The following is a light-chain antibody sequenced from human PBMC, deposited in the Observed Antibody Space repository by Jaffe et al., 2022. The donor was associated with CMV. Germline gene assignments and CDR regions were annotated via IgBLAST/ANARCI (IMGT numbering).Light chain of an antibody. V-gene: IGKV2-29*02. CDR1: QSLLHADGKAH. J-gene: IGKJ3*01. CDR2: EAS. CDR3: MQGTHLPPT. Sequence: AMTQTPLSLSVTPGQPASISCTSNQSLLHADGKAHLSWFLKKPGQSPQLLIYEASSRFSGAPDSFSGSGSGTDFTLQISRVEAEDVGIYYCMQGTHLPPTFGPGTTVDIK.